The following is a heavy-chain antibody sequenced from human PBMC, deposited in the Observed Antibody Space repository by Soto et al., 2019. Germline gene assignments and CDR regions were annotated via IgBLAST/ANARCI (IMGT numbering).Heavy chain of an antibody. CDR2: INAGNGNT. V-gene: IGHV1-3*01. Sequence: GASVKVSCKASGYTFTSYAMHWVRQAPGQRLEWMGWINAGNGNTKYSQKFQGRVTITRDTSASTAYMELSSLRSEDTAVHYCARDLSYYGMDVWGQGTTVTVSS. CDR1: GYTFTSYA. CDR3: ARDLSYYGMDV. J-gene: IGHJ6*02.